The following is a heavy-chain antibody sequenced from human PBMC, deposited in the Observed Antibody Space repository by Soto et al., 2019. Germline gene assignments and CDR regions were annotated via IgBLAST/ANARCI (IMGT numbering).Heavy chain of an antibody. V-gene: IGHV1-69*02. CDR2: IIPSLGIA. CDR3: ARAFWSGSPTDY. D-gene: IGHD3-3*01. CDR1: GGTFSSYT. Sequence: QVQLVQSGAEVKKPGSSVKVSCKASGGTFSSYTISWVRQAPGQGLEWMGRIIPSLGIANYAQKFQGRVTITADKYTSTAYMELSSLRSEDTAVYYCARAFWSGSPTDYWGQGTLVTVSS. J-gene: IGHJ4*02.